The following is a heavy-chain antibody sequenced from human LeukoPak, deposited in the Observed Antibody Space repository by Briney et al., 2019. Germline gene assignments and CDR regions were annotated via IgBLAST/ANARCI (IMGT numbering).Heavy chain of an antibody. CDR2: IFYSGRT. V-gene: IGHV4-39*07. CDR3: ARDIFATSIAAPYY. Sequence: SETLSLTCAVSGGSISSSTYSWGWIRQPPGKGLEWIGSIFYSGRTYYNPSLKSRVTMSVDTSKNQFSLRLSSVNAADTAVYYCARDIFATSIAAPYYWGQGTLVTVSS. CDR1: GGSISSSTYS. D-gene: IGHD6-13*01. J-gene: IGHJ4*02.